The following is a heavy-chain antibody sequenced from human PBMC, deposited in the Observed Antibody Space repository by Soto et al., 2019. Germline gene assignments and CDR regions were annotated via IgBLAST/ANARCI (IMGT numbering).Heavy chain of an antibody. CDR1: GFIFGGSA. CDR3: CRGQGAPIGDYYYHGLDV. CDR2: IRSRANNYAT. V-gene: IGHV3-73*02. J-gene: IGHJ6*02. Sequence: EVQLVESGGGLVQPGGSLKLSCVGSGFIFGGSAIHWVRQASGKGLEWVGRIRSRANNYATSSAVSVRGRFTFSRDDSKNTAYLQMNTLKTDDTAVYYCCRGQGAPIGDYYYHGLDVWGQGTPVTVSS. D-gene: IGHD2-2*02.